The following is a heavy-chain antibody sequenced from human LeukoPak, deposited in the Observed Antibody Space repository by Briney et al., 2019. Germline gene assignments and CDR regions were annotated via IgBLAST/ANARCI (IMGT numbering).Heavy chain of an antibody. Sequence: SETLSLTCTVSGGSISSYYWSWIRQPPGKGLEWIGYIYYSGSTNYNPSLKSRVTISVDTSKNQFSLKLSSVTAADTAVYYCARDGRRFTYYYGSSGYNDAFDIWGQGTMVTVSS. V-gene: IGHV4-59*01. D-gene: IGHD3-22*01. CDR2: IYYSGST. CDR3: ARDGRRFTYYYGSSGYNDAFDI. CDR1: GGSISSYY. J-gene: IGHJ3*02.